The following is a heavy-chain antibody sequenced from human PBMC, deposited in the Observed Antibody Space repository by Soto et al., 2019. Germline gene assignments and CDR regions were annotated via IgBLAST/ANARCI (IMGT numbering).Heavy chain of an antibody. CDR2: ISYDGSNK. D-gene: IGHD6-13*01. CDR1: GFTFSSYG. V-gene: IGHV3-30*18. J-gene: IGHJ4*02. CDR3: AKDRLSSSWYGAGLDY. Sequence: QVQLVESGGGVVQPGRSLRLSCAASGFTFSSYGMHWVRQAPGKGLEWVAVISYDGSNKYYADSVKGRFTISRDNSKNTLYLQMNSLRAEDTAVYYCAKDRLSSSWYGAGLDYWGQGTLVTVSS.